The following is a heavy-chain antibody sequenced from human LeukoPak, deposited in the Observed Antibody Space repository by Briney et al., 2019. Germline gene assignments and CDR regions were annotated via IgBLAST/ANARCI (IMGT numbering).Heavy chain of an antibody. J-gene: IGHJ4*02. D-gene: IGHD6-19*01. CDR1: GFTFSNYW. CDR2: IKQDRSEK. Sequence: PGGSLRLSCAASGFTFSNYWMSWVRQAPGKGLEWVANIKQDRSEKYYVDSVKGRFTISRDNAKNSLYLQMNSLRAEDTAVYYCARVLLVEWLEYYFDYWGQGTLVTVSS. CDR3: ARVLLVEWLEYYFDY. V-gene: IGHV3-7*05.